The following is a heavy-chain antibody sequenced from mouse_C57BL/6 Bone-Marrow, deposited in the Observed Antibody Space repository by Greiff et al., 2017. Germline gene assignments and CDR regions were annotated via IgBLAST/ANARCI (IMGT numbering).Heavy chain of an antibody. J-gene: IGHJ3*01. Sequence: EVQLQQSGPELVKPGASVKISCKASGYSFTGYYMNWVKQSPEKSLEWIGEINPSTGGTTYNQKFKAKATLTVDKSSSTAYMQLKSLTSEDSAVYYCARAMRLLWFAYWGQGTLVTVSA. CDR2: INPSTGGT. D-gene: IGHD1-1*01. CDR3: ARAMRLLWFAY. V-gene: IGHV1-42*01. CDR1: GYSFTGYY.